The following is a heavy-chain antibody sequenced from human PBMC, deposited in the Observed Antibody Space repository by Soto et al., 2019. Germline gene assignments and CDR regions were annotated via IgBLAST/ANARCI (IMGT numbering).Heavy chain of an antibody. CDR3: AKDGLQGNYGDYVSYYYYGMDV. Sequence: GRSLRVSCAAFGFTFSSYGMHWVRQPQGKGLEWVAVISYDGSNKYYADSVKGRFTISRDNSKNTLYLQMNSMRAEDTAVYYCAKDGLQGNYGDYVSYYYYGMDVWGQGTTVIVS. CDR2: ISYDGSNK. CDR1: GFTFSSYG. J-gene: IGHJ6*02. D-gene: IGHD4-17*01. V-gene: IGHV3-30*18.